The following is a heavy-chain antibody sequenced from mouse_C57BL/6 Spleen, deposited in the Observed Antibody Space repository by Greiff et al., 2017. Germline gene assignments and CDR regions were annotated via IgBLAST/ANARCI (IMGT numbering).Heavy chain of an antibody. J-gene: IGHJ1*03. Sequence: VQLQQSGPELVKPGASVKIPCKASGYTFTDYNMDWVKQSHGKSLEWIGDINPNNGGTIYNQKFKGKATLTVDKSSSTAYMELRSLTSEDTAVYYCARSHSNYDYWYFDVWGTGTTVTVSS. D-gene: IGHD2-5*01. CDR3: ARSHSNYDYWYFDV. CDR2: INPNNGGT. V-gene: IGHV1-18*01. CDR1: GYTFTDYN.